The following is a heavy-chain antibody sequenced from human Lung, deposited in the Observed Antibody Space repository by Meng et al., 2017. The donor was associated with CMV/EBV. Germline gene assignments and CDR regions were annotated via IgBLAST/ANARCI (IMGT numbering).Heavy chain of an antibody. D-gene: IGHD2-2*01. V-gene: IGHV3-30-3*01. CDR1: GFTFSSYA. J-gene: IGHJ5*02. Sequence: SXKISXAASGFTFSSYAMHWVRQAPGKGLEWVAVISYDGSNKYYADSVKGRFTISRDNSKNTLYLQMNSQRVEDTAVYYCTRDGGYCSSSSCYEGGWLDPWGQGTXVTVSS. CDR3: TRDGGYCSSSSCYEGGWLDP. CDR2: ISYDGSNK.